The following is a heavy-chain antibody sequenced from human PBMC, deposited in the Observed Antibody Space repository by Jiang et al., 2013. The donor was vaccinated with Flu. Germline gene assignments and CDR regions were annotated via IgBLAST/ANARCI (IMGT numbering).Heavy chain of an antibody. V-gene: IGHV4-39*01. D-gene: IGHD3-10*01. J-gene: IGHJ4*02. Sequence: KSRVTISVDTSKNQFSLKLSSVTAADTAVYYCARHYYGSGSGDFDYWGQGTLVTVSS. CDR3: ARHYYGSGSGDFDY.